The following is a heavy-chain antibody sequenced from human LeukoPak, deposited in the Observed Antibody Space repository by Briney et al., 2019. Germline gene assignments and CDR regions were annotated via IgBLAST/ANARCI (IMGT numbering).Heavy chain of an antibody. CDR1: GFTFSIYS. Sequence: GGSLRLSCAASGFTFSIYSMNWVRQAPGKGLEWISYISTSSSTKYYADSMKGRLTISRDNANNTLYLQMNSLRVEDTAVYYCVRDNAYKFDYWGQGTLVTVSS. V-gene: IGHV3-48*04. D-gene: IGHD5-24*01. CDR2: ISTSSSTK. CDR3: VRDNAYKFDY. J-gene: IGHJ4*02.